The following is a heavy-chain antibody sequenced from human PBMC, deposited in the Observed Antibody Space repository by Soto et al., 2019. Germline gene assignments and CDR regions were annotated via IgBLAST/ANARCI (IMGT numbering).Heavy chain of an antibody. J-gene: IGHJ1*01. D-gene: IGHD2-15*01. Sequence: ASVKVSCKASGYKFTTYFIHWVRQAPGQGLEWMGMIHPSGDTGYAQKFRGRVTMTIDTSTTTASMELRNLTSENTAVFFSVRGYCTTSPCSGDFQFWGQGTLVTVSS. CDR3: VRGYCTTSPCSGDFQF. CDR2: IHPSGDT. CDR1: GYKFTTYF. V-gene: IGHV1-46*01.